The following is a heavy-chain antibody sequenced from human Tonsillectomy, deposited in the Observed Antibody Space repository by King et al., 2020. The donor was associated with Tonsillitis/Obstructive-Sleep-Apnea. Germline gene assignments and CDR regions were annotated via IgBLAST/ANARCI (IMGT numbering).Heavy chain of an antibody. CDR3: ARDSMSHYYDSSGYYTFNY. CDR2: ISAHNGHT. Sequence: QLVQSGAEVKKPGASVKVSCKASGYTFTNYGISWVRQAPGQGLEWMAWISAHNGHTNYAQTLQRRVTMTTDTTTSTAYMELRSLRSDDTAVYYCARDSMSHYYDSSGYYTFNYGSQGTLVT. J-gene: IGHJ4*02. D-gene: IGHD3-22*01. V-gene: IGHV1-18*01. CDR1: GYTFTNYG.